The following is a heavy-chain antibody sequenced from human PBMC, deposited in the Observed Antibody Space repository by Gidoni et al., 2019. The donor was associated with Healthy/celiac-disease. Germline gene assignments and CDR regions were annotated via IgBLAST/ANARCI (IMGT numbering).Heavy chain of an antibody. CDR3: ARAAFATVTTRLRYFDL. CDR2: INHSVST. CDR1: GGSFSGYY. Sequence: QVQLQQWRAGLLKPSETLSLTCADYGGSFSGYYCSWVRQPPGKGLEWIVEINHSVSTNYNPSLNSRVTISVDTSKNQFSLKLSSVTAADTAVYYCARAAFATVTTRLRYFDLWGRGTLVTVSS. J-gene: IGHJ2*01. V-gene: IGHV4-34*01. D-gene: IGHD4-17*01.